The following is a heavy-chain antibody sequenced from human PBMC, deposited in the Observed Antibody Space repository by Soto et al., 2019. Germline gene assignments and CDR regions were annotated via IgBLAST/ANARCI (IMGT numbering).Heavy chain of an antibody. J-gene: IGHJ4*02. CDR2: ISGSGGST. CDR1: GFTFSSYS. D-gene: IGHD6-6*01. CDR3: ARAFGTSIAAYDFDY. Sequence: PGGSLRLSCAASGFTFSSYSMTWVRQAPGKGLEWVSTISGSGGSTYYADSVKGRFTISRDNSKNTLYLQMNSLRSEDTAVYYCARAFGTSIAAYDFDYWGQGTLVTVSS. V-gene: IGHV3-23*01.